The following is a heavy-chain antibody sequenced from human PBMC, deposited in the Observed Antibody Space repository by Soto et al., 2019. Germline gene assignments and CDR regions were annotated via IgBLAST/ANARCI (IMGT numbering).Heavy chain of an antibody. Sequence: QVQLVQSGAEVKKPGASVKVSCKASGYTFTSYGITWVRQAPGQGLEWMGWINTYNGNTNYAQKLQGRVTMTTDTSTTKADMERRGLRSDDTAVYYCARVPAAGDWFDPWGQGTPVTVSS. CDR3: ARVPAAGDWFDP. CDR1: GYTFTSYG. J-gene: IGHJ5*02. CDR2: INTYNGNT. V-gene: IGHV1-18*01. D-gene: IGHD6-13*01.